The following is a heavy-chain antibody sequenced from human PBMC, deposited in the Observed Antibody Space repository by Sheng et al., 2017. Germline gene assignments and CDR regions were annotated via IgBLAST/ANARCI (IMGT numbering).Heavy chain of an antibody. D-gene: IGHD3-16*01. CDR1: GSSIATDYY. CDR3: ARDFKLHWGTPPWYFDL. J-gene: IGHJ2*01. V-gene: IGHV4-38-2*02. Sequence: QVQLQESGPGLVEPSETLSLTCTVSGSSIATDYYWAWVRQTPGKGLEWIGSVYQSGTTYINPSLKGRATISVDTSNNKFSLRMTSVTVEDAAVYYCARDFKLHWGTPPWYFDLWGRGTLVTVLL. CDR2: VYQSGTT.